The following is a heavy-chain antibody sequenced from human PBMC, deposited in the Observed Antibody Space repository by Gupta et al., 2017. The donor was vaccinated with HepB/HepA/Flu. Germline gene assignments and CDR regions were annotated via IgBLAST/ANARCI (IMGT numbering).Heavy chain of an antibody. CDR3: ARSDWGRYDFDY. V-gene: IGHV1-2*02. CDR2: INPRSGST. Sequence: QVQLVQSGAEMKEPGASVKVSCQASGYSFTDYDLHWVRQAPGQGLEWMGWINPRSGSTKFAQRFQGRVTLTRDTSISTAYMDLHRLRSDDTAVYYCARSDWGRYDFDYWGQGTLVTVSA. D-gene: IGHD7-27*01. J-gene: IGHJ4*02. CDR1: GYSFTDYD.